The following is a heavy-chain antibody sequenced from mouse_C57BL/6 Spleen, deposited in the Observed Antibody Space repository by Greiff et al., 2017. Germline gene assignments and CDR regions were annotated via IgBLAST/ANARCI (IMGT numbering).Heavy chain of an antibody. J-gene: IGHJ3*01. CDR1: GFTFSDYG. D-gene: IGHD2-4*01. Sequence: EVQGVESGGGLVKPGGSLKLSCAASGFTFSDYGMHWVRQAPEKGLEWVAYISSGSSTIYYADTVKGRFTISRDNAKNTLFLQMTSLRSEDTAMXYCARPYDYPWFADWGQGTLVTVSA. CDR2: ISSGSSTI. CDR3: ARPYDYPWFAD. V-gene: IGHV5-17*01.